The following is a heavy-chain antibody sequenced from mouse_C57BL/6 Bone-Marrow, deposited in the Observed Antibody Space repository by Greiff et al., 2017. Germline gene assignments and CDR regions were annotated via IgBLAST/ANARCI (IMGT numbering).Heavy chain of an antibody. CDR1: GYTFTDYN. CDR3: ARSCYGWCAC. Sequence: VQLKQSGPELVKPGASVKIPCKASGYTFTDYNMDWVKQSHGKSLEWLGDINPNNGGTNYNEKFKGKATLTADKSSSTAYMQLSSLTSDDSAVYFGARSCYGWCACWGQGTLVTVAA. V-gene: IGHV1-18*01. J-gene: IGHJ3*01. D-gene: IGHD1-1*01. CDR2: INPNNGGT.